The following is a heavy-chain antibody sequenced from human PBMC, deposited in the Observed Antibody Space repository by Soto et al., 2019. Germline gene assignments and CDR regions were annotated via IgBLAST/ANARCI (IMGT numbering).Heavy chain of an antibody. D-gene: IGHD6-13*01. CDR2: INVDYGDT. V-gene: IGHV1-3*01. CDR3: ARIGSSGHFDY. Sequence: QVKLVQSGAEVKKPGASVTVSCKASGYTFNDYAMHWVRQAPGQRLQWMGWINVDYGDTKYAPMFQGRVTFTKDTSASTAYMELSSLISEDMALYYSARIGSSGHFDYWDQGRLVTVSS. J-gene: IGHJ4*02. CDR1: GYTFNDYA.